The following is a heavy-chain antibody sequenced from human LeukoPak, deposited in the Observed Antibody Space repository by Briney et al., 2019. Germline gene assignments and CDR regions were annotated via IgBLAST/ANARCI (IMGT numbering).Heavy chain of an antibody. Sequence: GASVKVSCKASGYTFTSYYMHWVRQAPGQGLEWMGIINPSGGSTSYAQKFQGRVTMTRDMSTSTVYMELSSLGSEDTAVYYCARVVAAAYFDYWGQGTLVTVSS. CDR1: GYTFTSYY. D-gene: IGHD6-13*01. CDR3: ARVVAAAYFDY. CDR2: INPSGGST. J-gene: IGHJ4*02. V-gene: IGHV1-46*01.